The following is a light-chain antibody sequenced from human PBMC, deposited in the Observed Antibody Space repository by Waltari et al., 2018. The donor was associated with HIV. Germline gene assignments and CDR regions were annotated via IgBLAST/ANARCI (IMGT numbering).Light chain of an antibody. CDR1: SSTIGAGSD. CDR3: QSYDVSLSGSI. V-gene: IGLV1-40*01. Sequence: QSVLTQPPSASGAPGQRITNSCTGSSSTIGAGSDVPWYQQLPGTAPKLLINGNNNRPSGVSDRFSDFKSGTSASLAITGLQTEDEADYYCQSYDVSLSGSIFGGGTKLTVL. J-gene: IGLJ2*01. CDR2: GNN.